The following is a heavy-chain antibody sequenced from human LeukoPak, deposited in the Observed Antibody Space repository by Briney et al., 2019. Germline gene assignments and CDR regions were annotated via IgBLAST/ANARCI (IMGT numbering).Heavy chain of an antibody. CDR1: SVSITDQY. V-gene: IGHV4-59*03. J-gene: IGHJ4*02. CDR3: AGGHMWNGN. Sequence: SPTQSLACTLASVSITDQYWSLIRQPPGKGVEGIGYIHYRASASYSPSLESRVPISLDMSKSKFSLKMNSLSAADPDVSYCAGGHMWNGNGDQGTLVTVSS. CDR2: IHYRASA. D-gene: IGHD4-23*01.